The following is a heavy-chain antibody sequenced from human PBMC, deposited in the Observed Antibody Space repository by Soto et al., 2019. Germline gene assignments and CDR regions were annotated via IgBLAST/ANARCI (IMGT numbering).Heavy chain of an antibody. CDR2: ISNTGGST. CDR1: GFSFSSYA. J-gene: IGHJ1*01. Sequence: GESLKISCAASGFSFSSYAMTWVRQAPGKGLEWASSISNTGGSTYYADSVKGRFTISRDNSKNTLYLQMNSLRAENTAVYYCAQQKNVQLSPPQVIPCWGKGILGTVSS. D-gene: IGHD1-1*01. V-gene: IGHV3-23*01. CDR3: AQQKNVQLSPPQVIPC.